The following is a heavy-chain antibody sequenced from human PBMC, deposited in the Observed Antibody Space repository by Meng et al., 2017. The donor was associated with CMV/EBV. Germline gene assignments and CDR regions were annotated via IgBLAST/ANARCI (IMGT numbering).Heavy chain of an antibody. J-gene: IGHJ4*02. CDR3: ARESMVRGED. Sequence: VQLHQGGAGLLKPSETLSLTCAVYGGSFSGYYWSWIRQPPGKGLEWIGEINHSGSTNYNPSLKSRVTISVDTSKNQFSLKLSSVTAADTAVYYCARESMVRGEDWGQGTLVTVSS. D-gene: IGHD3-10*01. CDR1: GGSFSGYY. V-gene: IGHV4-34*01. CDR2: INHSGST.